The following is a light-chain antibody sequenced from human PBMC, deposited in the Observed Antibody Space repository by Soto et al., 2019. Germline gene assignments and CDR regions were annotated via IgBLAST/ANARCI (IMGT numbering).Light chain of an antibody. CDR3: QQYNSYS. CDR1: QSISNW. Sequence: IQLTQSPSTLPASVGDRVTLTFRASQSISNWLAWYQQKPGTAPKLLIYHASILETAVPSRLSGNGSGTEFTLTISSLQPGDFATYYCQQYNSYSFGQGTNVDIK. V-gene: IGKV1-5*01. J-gene: IGKJ1*01. CDR2: HAS.